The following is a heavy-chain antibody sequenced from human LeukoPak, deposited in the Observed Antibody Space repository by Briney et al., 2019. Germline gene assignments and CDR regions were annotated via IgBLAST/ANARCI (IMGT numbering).Heavy chain of an antibody. J-gene: IGHJ5*02. Sequence: GSLRLSCAASGFTFSSYAMSWVRQAPGKGLEWTGSIYHTGNTYYSPSLRSRVIISADSSKNQISLRLTSMTAADTAVYYCARDLEYYTSSGYQGWFDPWGQGTLVIVSS. D-gene: IGHD2/OR15-2a*01. CDR2: IYHTGNT. CDR1: GFTFSSYA. CDR3: ARDLEYYTSSGYQGWFDP. V-gene: IGHV4-38-2*02.